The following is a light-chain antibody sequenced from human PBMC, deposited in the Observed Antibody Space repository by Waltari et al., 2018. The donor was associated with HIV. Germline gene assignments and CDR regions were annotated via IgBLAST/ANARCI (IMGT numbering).Light chain of an antibody. CDR3: QSYDTILSGPVVV. J-gene: IGLJ2*01. CDR1: IPTILRFD. Sequence: QPMLTQPPSVSGAPGPPVISSCIGDIPTILRFDVHWFPQLPGAAPTLLIYANTNRPSGVPDRFSASKSGTSASLAISGLQAEDEADYYCQSYDTILSGPVVVFGGGTKLTVL. V-gene: IGLV1-40*01. CDR2: ANT.